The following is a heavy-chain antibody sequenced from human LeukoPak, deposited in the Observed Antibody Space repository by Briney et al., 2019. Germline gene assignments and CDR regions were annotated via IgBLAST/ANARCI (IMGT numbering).Heavy chain of an antibody. V-gene: IGHV3-9*01. Sequence: PGGSLRLSCAASGFTFDDYAMHWVRQAPGKGLEWVSGISWNSGSIGYADSVKGRFTISRDNAKNSLYLQMNSLRAEDTALYYCAKGSFYDSSGYYDYWGQGTLSPSPQ. CDR3: AKGSFYDSSGYYDY. CDR2: ISWNSGSI. CDR1: GFTFDDYA. J-gene: IGHJ4*02. D-gene: IGHD3-22*01.